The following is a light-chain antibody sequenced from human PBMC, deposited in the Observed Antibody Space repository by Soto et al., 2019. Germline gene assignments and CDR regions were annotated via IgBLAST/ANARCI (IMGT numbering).Light chain of an antibody. Sequence: DLQMTQSPSSLSASVGDRVTITCQASQDINNYLNWYQQKPGKAPKLLIYDASNLEIGVPSRFSGSGSGTDFTFTISSLQPEDIATYYCQQYDNLLLTFGGGTKVEIK. J-gene: IGKJ4*01. CDR1: QDINNY. V-gene: IGKV1-33*01. CDR3: QQYDNLLLT. CDR2: DAS.